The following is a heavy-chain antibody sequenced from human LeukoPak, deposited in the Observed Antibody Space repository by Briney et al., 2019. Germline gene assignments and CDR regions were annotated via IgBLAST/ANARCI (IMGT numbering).Heavy chain of an antibody. CDR2: ISGSGGSP. Sequence: PGGSLRLSCAASGFTFSSYAMSWVRQAPGKGLQWVSAISGSGGSPYYADSAKGRFTISRDNSKNTLHLQMNSLRAEDTAVYYCAKDIEGEILRLGELSPKPFDYWGQGTLVTVSS. J-gene: IGHJ4*02. CDR3: AKDIEGEILRLGELSPKPFDY. CDR1: GFTFSSYA. V-gene: IGHV3-23*01. D-gene: IGHD3-16*02.